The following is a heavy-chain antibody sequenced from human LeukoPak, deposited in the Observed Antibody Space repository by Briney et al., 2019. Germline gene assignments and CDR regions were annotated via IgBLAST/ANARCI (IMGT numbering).Heavy chain of an antibody. CDR3: ANGKSEYSGGWPRGTF. Sequence: GGSLRLSCAASGFTFSNYAMIWVRQAPGKGLEWVSALSGSGATSYYADSVKGRFTISRDNSKKTLYLQMNSLRAEDTAVYYCANGKSEYSGGWPRGTFWGQGTLVTVSS. J-gene: IGHJ4*02. CDR1: GFTFSNYA. V-gene: IGHV3-23*01. D-gene: IGHD6-19*01. CDR2: LSGSGATS.